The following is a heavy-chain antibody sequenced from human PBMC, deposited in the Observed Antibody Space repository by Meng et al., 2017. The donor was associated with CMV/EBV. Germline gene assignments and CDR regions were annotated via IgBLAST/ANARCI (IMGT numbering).Heavy chain of an antibody. Sequence: GGSLRLSCAASGFTFSSYSMNWVRQAPGKGLEWVSYISSSSSTIYYADSVKGRFTISRDNAKNSLYLQMSSLRAEDTAVYYCARGEDFWSGYYRFDYWGQGTLVTVSS. V-gene: IGHV3-48*04. CDR2: ISSSSSTI. J-gene: IGHJ4*02. D-gene: IGHD3-3*01. CDR1: GFTFSSYS. CDR3: ARGEDFWSGYYRFDY.